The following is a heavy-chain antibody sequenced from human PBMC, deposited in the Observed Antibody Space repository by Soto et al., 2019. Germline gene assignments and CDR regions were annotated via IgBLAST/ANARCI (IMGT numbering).Heavy chain of an antibody. Sequence: GGSLILSCAASGFTLYDYGMSWVRQVPGKGLEWVAGINWNGRNRDYADSVKGRFTISRDDAKSSLYLQMNSVRPEDTALYYCARASPRGRYFDWLIFPLGYWGQGTLVTVSS. CDR3: ARASPRGRYFDWLIFPLGY. V-gene: IGHV3-20*04. CDR2: INWNGRNR. D-gene: IGHD3-9*01. J-gene: IGHJ4*02. CDR1: GFTLYDYG.